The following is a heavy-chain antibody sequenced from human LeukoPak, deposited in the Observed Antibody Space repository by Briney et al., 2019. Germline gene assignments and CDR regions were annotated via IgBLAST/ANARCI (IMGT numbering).Heavy chain of an antibody. CDR3: AKDQPPNSSSWSFDY. V-gene: IGHV3-30*02. Sequence: PGGSLRLSCAASGFTFSSYGMHWVRQAPGKGLEWVAVIWYDGSNKYYADSVKGRFTISRDNSKNTLYLQMNSLRAEDTAVYYCAKDQPPNSSSWSFDYWGQGTLVTVSS. D-gene: IGHD6-13*01. CDR2: IWYDGSNK. J-gene: IGHJ4*02. CDR1: GFTFSSYG.